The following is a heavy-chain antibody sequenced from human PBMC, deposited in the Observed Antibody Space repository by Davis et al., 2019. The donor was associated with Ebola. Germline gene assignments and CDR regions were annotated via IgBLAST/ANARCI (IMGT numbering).Heavy chain of an antibody. CDR2: IKSKTDGGTT. CDR3: TTDLDSSLDY. D-gene: IGHD6-19*01. CDR1: GFTFSNAW. Sequence: GESLKISCAASGFTFSNAWMNWVRQAPGKGLEWVGRIKSKTDGGTTDYAAPVKGRFTISRDDSQNTLYLQMNSLKTEDTAVYYCTTDLDSSLDYWGQGTLVTVSS. J-gene: IGHJ4*02. V-gene: IGHV3-15*07.